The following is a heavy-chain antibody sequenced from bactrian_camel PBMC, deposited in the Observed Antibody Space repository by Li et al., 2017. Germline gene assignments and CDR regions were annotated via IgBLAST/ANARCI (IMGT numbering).Heavy chain of an antibody. CDR1: GYTYTPNC. D-gene: IGHD2*01. Sequence: HVQLVESGGGSVQAGGSLRLSCVISGYTYTPNCMGWFRQTPGKEREGVARIVVGGADTYYSDSVKGRFTISQDNAKNTVYLQMNSLKPEDTAMYYCAVLRCGSWALVTDWGQGTQVTVS. J-gene: IGHJ4*01. CDR2: IVVGGADT. V-gene: IGHV3S6*01. CDR3: AVLRCGSWALVTD.